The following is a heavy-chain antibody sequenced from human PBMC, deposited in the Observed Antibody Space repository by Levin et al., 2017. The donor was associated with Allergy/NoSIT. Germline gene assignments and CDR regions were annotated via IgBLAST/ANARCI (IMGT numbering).Heavy chain of an antibody. CDR3: ARVLAAAGNYYYYGMDV. D-gene: IGHD6-13*01. J-gene: IGHJ6*02. Sequence: GASVKVSCAASGFTFSSYWMHWVRQAPGKGLVWVSRINSDGSSTSYADSVKGRFTISRDNAKNTLYLQMNSLRAEDTAVYYCARVLAAAGNYYYYGMDVWGQGTTVTVSS. CDR2: INSDGSST. V-gene: IGHV3-74*01. CDR1: GFTFSSYW.